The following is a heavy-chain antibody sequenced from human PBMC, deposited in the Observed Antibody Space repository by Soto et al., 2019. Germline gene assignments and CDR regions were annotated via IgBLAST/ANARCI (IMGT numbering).Heavy chain of an antibody. Sequence: VQLVESGGGLVQPGGSLRLSCEASGFTFSPYWMHWVRQAPGKGLIWVSRINHDGSGTVYADSVQGRFTISRDNARNTIYLQMNSLTAEDTAVYYCVREVCLGSTCISRVWFDPWGQGTLVTVSS. CDR1: GFTFSPYW. J-gene: IGHJ5*02. D-gene: IGHD2-2*01. CDR2: INHDGSGT. V-gene: IGHV3-74*01. CDR3: VREVCLGSTCISRVWFDP.